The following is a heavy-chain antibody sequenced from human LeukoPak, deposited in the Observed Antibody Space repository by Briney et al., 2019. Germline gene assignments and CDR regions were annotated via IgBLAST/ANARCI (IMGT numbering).Heavy chain of an antibody. Sequence: GGSLRLSCAVSGLTFNNYAMSWVRQAPGKGLEWVSAISKSGDHTYYAASAKGRFTIYRDNAKNTQYLQMNSLRAEDTAVYYCATSWGPDTSAFRWGRDGMDVWGQGTTVIVS. J-gene: IGHJ6*02. D-gene: IGHD3-16*01. V-gene: IGHV3-23*01. CDR2: ISKSGDHT. CDR1: GLTFNNYA. CDR3: ATSWGPDTSAFRWGRDGMDV.